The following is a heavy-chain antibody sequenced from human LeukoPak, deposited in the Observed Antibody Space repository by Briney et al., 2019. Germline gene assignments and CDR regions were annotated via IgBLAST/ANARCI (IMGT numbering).Heavy chain of an antibody. CDR3: ARWAPSCSSASCPFYFDF. CDR1: GGTLFSYA. V-gene: IGHV1-69*04. Sequence: ASVKVSCKASGGTLFSYAINWGRQAPGQGLEWMGRIIPIFGITNYAQKFQARVTITADKSTGTAYMELSSLRSEDTAVYFCARWAPSCSSASCPFYFDFWGQGPLVTVSS. CDR2: IIPIFGIT. J-gene: IGHJ4*02. D-gene: IGHD2-2*01.